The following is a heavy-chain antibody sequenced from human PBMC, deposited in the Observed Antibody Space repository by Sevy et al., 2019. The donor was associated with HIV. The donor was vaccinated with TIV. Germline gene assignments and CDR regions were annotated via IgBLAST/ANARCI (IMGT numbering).Heavy chain of an antibody. J-gene: IGHJ4*02. D-gene: IGHD3-10*01. V-gene: IGHV3-23*01. CDR1: GFTFSTYA. CDR2: ISLSGGDT. Sequence: GGSLRISCAASGFTFSTYAMTWVRQAPGKGLEWVSVISLSGGDTYYANSVKGRFTISRDNSKNTLYLQMNSLTAEDTAVYYCAKDRVSGTYYTGDFDYWGQGTLVTVSS. CDR3: AKDRVSGTYYTGDFDY.